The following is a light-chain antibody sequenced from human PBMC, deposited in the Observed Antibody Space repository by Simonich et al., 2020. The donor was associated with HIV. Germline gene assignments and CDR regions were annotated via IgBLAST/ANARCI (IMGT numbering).Light chain of an antibody. CDR3: QHHGA. CDR2: DAS. Sequence: EIVLTQSPGTMSLSPGERATLSCRASQSISSSYLAWYQHRPGLAPRLLIYDASSRATGIPDRFSGSGSGTEFTLTISRLEPEDFAVYYCQHHGAFGPGTKVDIK. CDR1: QSISSSY. J-gene: IGKJ3*01. V-gene: IGKV3D-20*01.